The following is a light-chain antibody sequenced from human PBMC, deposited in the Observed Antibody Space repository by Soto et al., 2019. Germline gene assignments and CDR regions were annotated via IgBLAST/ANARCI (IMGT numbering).Light chain of an antibody. CDR2: EVS. CDR1: SSDFGGYKY. Sequence: QSELNRAASVYGAAGHAIPITKTGTSSDFGGYKYVAWYQQHPGKVPRLMIYEVSNRPSGVSNRFSGSKSGSTASLTISGLQAEDEADYYCISYTSSSTSYVFGTGNEFTVL. CDR3: ISYTSSSTSYV. J-gene: IGLJ1*01. V-gene: IGLV2-14*01.